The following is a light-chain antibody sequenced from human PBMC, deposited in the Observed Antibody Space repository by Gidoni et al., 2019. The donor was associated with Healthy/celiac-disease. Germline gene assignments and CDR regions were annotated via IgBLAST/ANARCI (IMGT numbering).Light chain of an antibody. J-gene: IGKJ1*01. CDR1: QSISSY. Sequence: DIQMTQSPSSLSASVGDRVTITCRVSQSISSYLNWYQQKPGKAPKLLIYAASSLQSGGPSRFSGSGSGTNFNLTISSLQPEDFATYYCQQSYSTHTWTFGQGTKVEIK. CDR3: QQSYSTHTWT. CDR2: AAS. V-gene: IGKV1-39*01.